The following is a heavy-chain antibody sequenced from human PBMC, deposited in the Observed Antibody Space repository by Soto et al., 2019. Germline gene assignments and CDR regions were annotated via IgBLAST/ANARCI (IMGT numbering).Heavy chain of an antibody. V-gene: IGHV1-46*02. CDR1: GFTFNRHY. CDR3: AVSSLEPNDAFDV. CDR2: INLGGATT. J-gene: IGHJ3*01. Sequence: QVHLMQSGAEVEKPGASVTISCKASGFTFNRHYMHWVRQAPRQGLEWMGIINLGGATTTYAQKFQGRVTVTRDTSTSTVYIQLSSLRSDDTAVYHCAVSSLEPNDAFDVWGQGTLVTVSS. D-gene: IGHD6-6*01.